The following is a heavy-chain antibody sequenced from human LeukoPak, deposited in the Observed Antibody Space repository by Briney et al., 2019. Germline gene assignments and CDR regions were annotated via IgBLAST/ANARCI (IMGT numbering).Heavy chain of an antibody. V-gene: IGHV3-7*01. CDR3: ERGPPRANSSDY. D-gene: IGHD2/OR15-2a*01. J-gene: IGHJ4*02. CDR1: GFTFSSYA. CDR2: MKQDGSKK. Sequence: GGSLRLSCAASGFTFSSYAMRWVRQAPGKGLEWVANMKQDGSKKYYVDSVKGRFTISRDNSKNSLYLQMNSLRTEDTAMYYCERGPPRANSSDYWGQGTLVTVSS.